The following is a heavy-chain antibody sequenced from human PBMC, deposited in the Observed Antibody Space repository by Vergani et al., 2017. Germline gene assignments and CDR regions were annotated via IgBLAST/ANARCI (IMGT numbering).Heavy chain of an antibody. CDR3: AMDMTTVLQASETFDI. CDR1: GYTFTSYG. D-gene: IGHD4-11*01. CDR2: ISAYNGNT. J-gene: IGHJ3*02. V-gene: IGHV1-18*01. Sequence: QVQLVQSGAEVKKPGASVKVSCKASGYTFTSYGISWVRQAPGQGLEWMGWISAYNGNTNYAQKLQGRVTMTTDTSTSTAYMELRSLRSDDTAVYYCAMDMTTVLQASETFDIWGQGTMVTVSS.